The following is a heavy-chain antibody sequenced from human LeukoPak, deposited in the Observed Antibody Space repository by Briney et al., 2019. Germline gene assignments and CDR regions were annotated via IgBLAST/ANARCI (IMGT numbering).Heavy chain of an antibody. CDR3: ARGGRKYSSSWCAPAFDY. J-gene: IGHJ4*02. Sequence: SETLSLTCAVYGGSFSGYYWSWIRQPPGKGLEWIGEINHSGSTNYNPSLKSRVTISVDTSKNQFSLKLSSVTAADTAVYYCARGGRKYSSSWCAPAFDYWGQGTLVTVSS. CDR1: GGSFSGYY. V-gene: IGHV4-34*01. D-gene: IGHD6-13*01. CDR2: INHSGST.